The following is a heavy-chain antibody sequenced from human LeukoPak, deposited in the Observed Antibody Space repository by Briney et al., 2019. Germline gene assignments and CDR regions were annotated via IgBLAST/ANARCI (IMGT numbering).Heavy chain of an antibody. CDR1: GFTLSSNW. D-gene: IGHD2-15*01. CDR2: IKQDGSDK. Sequence: GGSLRLSCAASGFTLSSNWMSWVRQAPGKGLEWVANIKQDGSDKYYVDSVKGRFTISRDNSKNTLYLQMNSLRAEDTAVYYCAKDLDCSGGSCYYSTSFLYYYYYGMDVWGQGTTVTVSS. CDR3: AKDLDCSGGSCYYSTSFLYYYYYGMDV. V-gene: IGHV3-7*01. J-gene: IGHJ6*02.